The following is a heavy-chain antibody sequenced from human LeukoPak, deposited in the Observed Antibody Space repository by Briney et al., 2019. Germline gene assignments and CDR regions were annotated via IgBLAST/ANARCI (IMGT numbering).Heavy chain of an antibody. V-gene: IGHV1-2*02. D-gene: IGHD1-26*01. Sequence: ASVKVSCKASGYTFTGYYMHWVRQAPGQGLEWMGWISPNSGGTNYAQKFQGRVTMTRDTSISTAYMELSRLRSDDTAVYYCARDELDFIVGATGDSNFDYWGQGTLVTVSS. CDR2: ISPNSGGT. CDR3: ARDELDFIVGATGDSNFDY. J-gene: IGHJ4*02. CDR1: GYTFTGYY.